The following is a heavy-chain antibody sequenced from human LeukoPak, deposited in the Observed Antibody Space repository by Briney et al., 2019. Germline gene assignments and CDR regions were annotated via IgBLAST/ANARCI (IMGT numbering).Heavy chain of an antibody. CDR3: ARDLAAVAGNNWFDP. D-gene: IGHD6-19*01. CDR2: IYYSGST. V-gene: IGHV4-61*01. CDR1: GGSISSSTYY. Sequence: SETLSLTCTVSGGSISSSTYYWGWIRQPPGKGLEWIGYIYYSGSTNYNPSLESRVTISVDTSKNQFSLKLSSVTAADTAVYYCARDLAAVAGNNWFDPWGQGTLVTVSS. J-gene: IGHJ5*02.